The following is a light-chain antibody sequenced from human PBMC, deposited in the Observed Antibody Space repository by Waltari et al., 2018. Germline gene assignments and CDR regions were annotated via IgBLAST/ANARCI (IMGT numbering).Light chain of an antibody. CDR1: SGYVFSTLY. Sequence: TAFTQLTSISVLPGCTGTTTCDMISGYVFSTLYPSWFQQSPGQAPRTVIQYDNSRPSGAPNRFSGSISGSKAALTITGAQVDDESHYYCEPSVGSDSWVFGGGTTLTVL. V-gene: IGLV8-61*01. J-gene: IGLJ3*02. CDR2: YDN. CDR3: EPSVGSDSWV.